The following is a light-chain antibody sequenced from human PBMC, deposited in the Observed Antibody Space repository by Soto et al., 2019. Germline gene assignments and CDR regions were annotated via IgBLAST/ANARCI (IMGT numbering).Light chain of an antibody. J-gene: IGLJ1*01. CDR1: SSDVGGYNY. V-gene: IGLV2-14*01. CDR3: SSYTSSSTLYV. Sequence: QSARTQPASVSGSPGQSITISCTGTSSDVGGYNYVSWYQQHPGKAPKLMIYDVSNRPSGVSNRFSGSKSGNTASPTISGLQAEDEADYYCSSYTSSSTLYVFGTGTKVTVL. CDR2: DVS.